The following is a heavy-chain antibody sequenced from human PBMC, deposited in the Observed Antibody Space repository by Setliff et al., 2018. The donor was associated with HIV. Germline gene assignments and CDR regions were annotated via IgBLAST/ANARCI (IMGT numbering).Heavy chain of an antibody. Sequence: ASVKVSCKISGYTLAELSIHWVRQAPGKGLEWMGGFDPKDGETIYAQKLQGRVTMTEDTSTDIAYMDLSSLRSEDTAVYYCATLSSSWTGYFDSWGQGTRVTVSS. V-gene: IGHV1-24*01. CDR1: GYTLAELS. CDR2: FDPKDGET. J-gene: IGHJ4*02. CDR3: ATLSSSWTGYFDS. D-gene: IGHD6-13*01.